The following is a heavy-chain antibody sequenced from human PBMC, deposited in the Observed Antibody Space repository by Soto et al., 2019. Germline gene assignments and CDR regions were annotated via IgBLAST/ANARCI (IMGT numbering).Heavy chain of an antibody. Sequence: LRLSCAASGFTFSSYAMSWVRQAPGKGLEWVSAISGSGGSTYYADSVKGRFTISRDNSKNTLYLQMNSLRAEDTVVYYCAKGNLVVVVAATLDYWGQGTLATVSS. D-gene: IGHD2-15*01. CDR1: GFTFSSYA. CDR2: ISGSGGST. CDR3: AKGNLVVVVAATLDY. V-gene: IGHV3-23*01. J-gene: IGHJ4*02.